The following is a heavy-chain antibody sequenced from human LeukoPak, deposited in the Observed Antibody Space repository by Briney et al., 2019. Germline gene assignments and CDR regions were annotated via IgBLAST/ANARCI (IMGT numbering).Heavy chain of an antibody. V-gene: IGHV4-39*01. D-gene: IGHD3-16*02. CDR3: ARQDYDYVWGSYRLYYFDY. CDR2: IYYSGST. Sequence: SETLSLTCTVSGGSISSSSYCWGWIRQPPGKGLEWIGSIYYSGSTYYNPSLKSRVTISVDTSKNQFSLKLSSVTAADTAVYYCARQDYDYVWGSYRLYYFDYWGQGTLVTVSS. J-gene: IGHJ4*02. CDR1: GGSISSSSYC.